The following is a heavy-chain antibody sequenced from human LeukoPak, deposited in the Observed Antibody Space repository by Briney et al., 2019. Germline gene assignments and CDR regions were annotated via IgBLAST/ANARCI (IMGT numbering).Heavy chain of an antibody. J-gene: IGHJ4*02. Sequence: PGGSLRLSCAASGFTFSSYSMNWVRQAPGKGLEWVSSISSSSSYIYYADSVKGRFTISRDNSKNTLYLQMNSLRAEDTAVYYCARVAYDFWSGQERQFDYWGQGTLVTVSS. CDR1: GFTFSSYS. CDR3: ARVAYDFWSGQERQFDY. V-gene: IGHV3-21*01. CDR2: ISSSSSYI. D-gene: IGHD3-3*01.